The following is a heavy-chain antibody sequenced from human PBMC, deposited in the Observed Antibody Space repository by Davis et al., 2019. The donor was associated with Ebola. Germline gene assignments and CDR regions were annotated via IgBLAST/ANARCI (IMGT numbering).Heavy chain of an antibody. Sequence: ASVKVSCKASGYTFTSYGISWVRQAPGQGLEWMGWISAYNGNTNYAQKLQGRVTMTKDTSTSTAYMELRSLRSDDTAVYYCARGITMVREQFWEDYWGQGTLVTVSS. V-gene: IGHV1-18*04. D-gene: IGHD3-10*01. CDR1: GYTFTSYG. CDR3: ARGITMVREQFWEDY. J-gene: IGHJ4*02. CDR2: ISAYNGNT.